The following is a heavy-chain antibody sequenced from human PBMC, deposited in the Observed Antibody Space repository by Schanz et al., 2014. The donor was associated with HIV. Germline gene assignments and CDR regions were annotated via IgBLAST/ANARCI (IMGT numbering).Heavy chain of an antibody. V-gene: IGHV1-69*06. D-gene: IGHD3-3*01. CDR1: GDTFTNYA. J-gene: IGHJ6*02. CDR3: ARGECDFWSGYCPHFHYFDLDV. CDR2: IIPIFGTT. Sequence: QVQLVQSGAEVKKPGSSVKVSCKASGDTFTNYAITWVRQAPGQGLEWMGGIIPIFGTTNYAQKFQGRVTITADKSTSTAYMELSSLRSEDTAVYYCARGECDFWSGYCPHFHYFDLDVWGPGTSVTVSS.